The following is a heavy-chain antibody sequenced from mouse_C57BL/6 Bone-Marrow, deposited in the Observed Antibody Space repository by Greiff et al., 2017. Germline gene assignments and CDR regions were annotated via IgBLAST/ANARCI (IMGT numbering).Heavy chain of an antibody. V-gene: IGHV1-64*01. Sequence: QVQLQQPGAELVKPGASVKLSCKASGYTFTSYWMHWVKQRPGKGLEWIGMIHPNSGSTNYHEKFKSKATLTVDQSSSTPSMQLSSLTSEDTAVDYCARYSFYYGSSYYAMDYWGQGTSGTVSS. CDR3: ARYSFYYGSSYYAMDY. J-gene: IGHJ4*01. CDR2: IHPNSGST. D-gene: IGHD1-1*01. CDR1: GYTFTSYW.